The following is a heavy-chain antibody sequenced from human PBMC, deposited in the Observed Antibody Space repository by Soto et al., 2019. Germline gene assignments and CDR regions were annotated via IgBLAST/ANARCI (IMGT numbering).Heavy chain of an antibody. V-gene: IGHV3-30*03. Sequence: QVQLVESGGGVVQPGGSLRLSCTSSSVTINVHGIQWVRQAPAKGLEWVAFITNDASVQYYAESVKGRFTISRDHSKNTVDLQMSSLRSEESAVYYCARDKSDLEKHCMGNICHSPYYFDVWGQGALVTVSS. CDR1: SVTINVHG. D-gene: IGHD2-15*01. CDR2: ITNDASVQ. J-gene: IGHJ4*02. CDR3: ARDKSDLEKHCMGNICHSPYYFDV.